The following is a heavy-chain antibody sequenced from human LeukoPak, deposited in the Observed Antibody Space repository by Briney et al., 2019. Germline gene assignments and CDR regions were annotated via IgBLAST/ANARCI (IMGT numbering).Heavy chain of an antibody. Sequence: SETLSLTCTVSGGSISSYYWSWTRQPPGKGLEWIGYIYYSGSTNYNPSLKSRVTISVDTSKNQFSLKLSSVTAADTAVYYCARHGYYDSSGYYDWFDPWGQGTLVTVSS. J-gene: IGHJ5*02. D-gene: IGHD3-22*01. CDR2: IYYSGST. V-gene: IGHV4-59*08. CDR1: GGSISSYY. CDR3: ARHGYYDSSGYYDWFDP.